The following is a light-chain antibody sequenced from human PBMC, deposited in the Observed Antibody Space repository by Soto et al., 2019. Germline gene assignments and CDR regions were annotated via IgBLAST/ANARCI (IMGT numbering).Light chain of an antibody. CDR3: QQYGSSGT. Sequence: IVLTQSLGTLSLSPGERATLSCRASQIVSSSYLAWYQHKPGQAPRLLIFGASIRASDIPDRFSGSGSGTVFTLSITRLEPEDFAGYYCQQYGSSGTFGQGTKVAIK. J-gene: IGKJ1*01. CDR1: QIVSSSY. V-gene: IGKV3-20*01. CDR2: GAS.